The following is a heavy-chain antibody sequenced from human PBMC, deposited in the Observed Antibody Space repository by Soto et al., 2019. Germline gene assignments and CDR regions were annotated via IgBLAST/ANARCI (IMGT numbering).Heavy chain of an antibody. CDR2: IRSKGHNYAT. D-gene: IGHD2-8*01. V-gene: IGHV3-73*01. J-gene: IGHJ6*03. CDR1: GFSLGDSA. CDR3: TRHAGVDVEHSYYYYYMVV. Sequence: GGSLRLSCAASGFSLGDSAVHWVRLASGKGLEWIGRIRSKGHNYATTYAASVKGRFTMSRDDSKNTAFLQMNRLQTEDTAVYFCTRHAGVDVEHSYYYYYMVVWGKGTAVTVS.